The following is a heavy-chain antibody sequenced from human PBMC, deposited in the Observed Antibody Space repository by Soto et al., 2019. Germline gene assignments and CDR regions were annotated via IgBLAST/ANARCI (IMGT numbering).Heavy chain of an antibody. CDR2: IYYSGTT. V-gene: IGHV4-30-4*01. D-gene: IGHD4-17*01. Sequence: PSETMSLTCTVTDGSVSRRDYYCSWISQSPGKGREWIGYIYYSGTTYYNPSLKRRVTISIDTSKNQFSLRLSSVTAADTAVYYCVRTPPMVTTHYFDFWGQGTLVTVSS. CDR3: VRTPPMVTTHYFDF. CDR1: DGSVSRRDYY. J-gene: IGHJ4*02.